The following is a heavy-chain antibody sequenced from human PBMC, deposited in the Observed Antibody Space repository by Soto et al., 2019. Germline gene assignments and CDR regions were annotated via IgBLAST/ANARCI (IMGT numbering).Heavy chain of an antibody. CDR2: INPYNGNT. CDR1: GYTFTSYG. D-gene: IGHD1-26*01. CDR3: ARDTVGGTWFDT. J-gene: IGHJ5*02. V-gene: IGHV1-18*01. Sequence: ASVKVSCKASGYTFTSYGISWVRQAPGQGLEWMGWINPYNGNTNYAQKLQGRVTMTTDTSTSTAYMELRSLRSDDTAVSYCARDTVGGTWFDTRGKGPLVTVSS.